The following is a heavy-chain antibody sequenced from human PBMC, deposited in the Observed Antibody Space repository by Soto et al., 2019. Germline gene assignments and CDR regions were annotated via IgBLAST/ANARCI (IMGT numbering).Heavy chain of an antibody. CDR1: GYTLSSYG. Sequence: ASVKVSCKASGYTLSSYGISWVRQAPGQGLEWMGWISPYNGKRNYGQKVQGRVTMTTDTSTSTAYTELRSLRSDDTAVYYCARTPGGYETDFFDYWGQGTQVTVSS. CDR2: ISPYNGKR. V-gene: IGHV1-18*01. J-gene: IGHJ4*02. CDR3: ARTPGGYETDFFDY. D-gene: IGHD5-12*01.